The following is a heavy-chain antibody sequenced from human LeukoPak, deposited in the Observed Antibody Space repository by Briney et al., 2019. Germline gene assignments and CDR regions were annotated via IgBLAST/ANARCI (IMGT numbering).Heavy chain of an antibody. CDR3: AREGCSSTSCYAYYYYYMDV. Sequence: GGSLRLSCAASGFTFSSYSMNWVRQAPGKGLEWVSSISSSSSYIYYADSAKGRFTISRDNAKNSLYLQMNSLRAEDTAVYYCAREGCSSTSCYAYYYYYMDVWGKGTTVTVSS. J-gene: IGHJ6*03. D-gene: IGHD2-2*01. CDR2: ISSSSSYI. V-gene: IGHV3-21*01. CDR1: GFTFSSYS.